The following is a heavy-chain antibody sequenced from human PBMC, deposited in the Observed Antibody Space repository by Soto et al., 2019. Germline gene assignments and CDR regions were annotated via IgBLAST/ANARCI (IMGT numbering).Heavy chain of an antibody. CDR2: ISYDGINQ. V-gene: IGHV3-30*18. J-gene: IGHJ4*02. Sequence: PGGSLRLSCAASGFTFNIYVMHWVRQAPDKGLEWVALISYDGINQYYADSVKGRFTISRDNSKNTLFLQMNSLRADDTAVYYCAKDQASGQGSFDSWGQGTMLTFYS. CDR3: AKDQASGQGSFDS. CDR1: GFTFNIYV.